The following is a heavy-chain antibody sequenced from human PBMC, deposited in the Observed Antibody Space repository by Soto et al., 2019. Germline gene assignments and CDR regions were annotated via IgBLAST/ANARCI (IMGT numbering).Heavy chain of an antibody. Sequence: ESLKIACTTSGYTFTSYWIGWVRQMPGKGLEWIGIINPADSETRFSPSFQGQVTISADKSVTTAYLQWSSLKASDTATYYCALKRLGYCSPTACFSGFFSYWCQGTQVTVSS. D-gene: IGHD2-15*01. CDR2: INPADSET. CDR3: ALKRLGYCSPTACFSGFFSY. V-gene: IGHV5-51*01. CDR1: GYTFTSYW. J-gene: IGHJ4*02.